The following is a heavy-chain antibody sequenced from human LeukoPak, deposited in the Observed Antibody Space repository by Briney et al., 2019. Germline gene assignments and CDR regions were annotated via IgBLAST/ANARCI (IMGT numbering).Heavy chain of an antibody. CDR3: TRGAQSDCSSTSCPAHFDY. J-gene: IGHJ4*02. D-gene: IGHD2-2*01. CDR2: INHSGST. Sequence: SETLSLTCAVYGGSFSGYYWSWVGQPPGKGLEWIGEINHSGSTNYNPSLKSRVTISVDTSKNQFSLKLSSVTAADTAVYYCTRGAQSDCSSTSCPAHFDYWGQGTLVTVSS. CDR1: GGSFSGYY. V-gene: IGHV4-34*01.